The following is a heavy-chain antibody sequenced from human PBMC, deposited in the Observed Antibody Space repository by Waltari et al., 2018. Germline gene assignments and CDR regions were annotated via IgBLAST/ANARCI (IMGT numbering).Heavy chain of an antibody. Sequence: EVQLVESGGGLIQPGGSLRLSCAASGFTVSSNYMSWVRQAPGKGLEWVSVIYSGGSNYYAASVKGRFTISRGNSKNPLDLQMNRLRAEDTAVYYCARDVMQRGGWGQGTLVTVSS. CDR3: ARDVMQRGG. V-gene: IGHV3-53*01. CDR2: IYSGGSN. CDR1: GFTVSSNY. D-gene: IGHD6-25*01. J-gene: IGHJ4*02.